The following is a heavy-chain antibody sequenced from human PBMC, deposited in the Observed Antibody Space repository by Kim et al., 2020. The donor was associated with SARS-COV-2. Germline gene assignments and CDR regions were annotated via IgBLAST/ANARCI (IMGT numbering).Heavy chain of an antibody. D-gene: IGHD5-18*01. Sequence: SVKVSCKASGGTFSSYAISWVRQAPGQGLEWMGRIIPILGIANYGQKFQGRVTITSDKSTSTAYMELSSLRSEDTAVYYCAREDGDSYGTDYWGQGILVTLSS. CDR3: AREDGDSYGTDY. J-gene: IGHJ4*02. V-gene: IGHV1-69*04. CDR2: IIPILGIA. CDR1: GGTFSSYA.